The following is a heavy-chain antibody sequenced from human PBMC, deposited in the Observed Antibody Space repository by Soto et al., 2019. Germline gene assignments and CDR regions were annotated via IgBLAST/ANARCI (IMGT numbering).Heavy chain of an antibody. CDR3: ARVSAAAGGTWGDY. CDR1: GYTFTGYY. J-gene: IGHJ4*02. CDR2: INPNSGGT. V-gene: IGHV1-2*02. Sequence: ASVKVSCKASGYTFTGYYMHWVRQAPGQGLEWMGWINPNSGGTNYAQKFQGRVTMTRDTSISTAYMELSRLRSDDTAVYYCARVSAAAGGTWGDYWGPGTLVTVSS. D-gene: IGHD6-13*01.